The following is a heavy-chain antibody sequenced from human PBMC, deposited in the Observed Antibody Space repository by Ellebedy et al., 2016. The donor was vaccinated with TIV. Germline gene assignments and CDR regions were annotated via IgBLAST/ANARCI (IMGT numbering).Heavy chain of an antibody. CDR3: ARDSGVLWFGTNGMDV. Sequence: WIRQPPGKGLEWIGSIYYSGSTYYNPSLKSRVTISVDTSKNQFSLKLSSVTAADTAVYYCARDSGVLWFGTNGMDVWGQGTTVTVSS. J-gene: IGHJ6*02. CDR2: IYYSGST. D-gene: IGHD3-10*01. V-gene: IGHV4-39*07.